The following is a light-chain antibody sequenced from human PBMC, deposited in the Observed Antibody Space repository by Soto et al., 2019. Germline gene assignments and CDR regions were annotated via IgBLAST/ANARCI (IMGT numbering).Light chain of an antibody. CDR1: QSVSSSY. CDR3: QQRSIWPPIT. Sequence: EIVLTQSPGTLSLYTGERATLSCRASQSVSSSYLAWYQQKPGQAPRLLIYGASSRATGIPDRFSGSGSGTDFTLTISSLEPEDFAVYYCQQRSIWPPITFGQGTLLEIK. CDR2: GAS. V-gene: IGKV3D-20*02. J-gene: IGKJ5*01.